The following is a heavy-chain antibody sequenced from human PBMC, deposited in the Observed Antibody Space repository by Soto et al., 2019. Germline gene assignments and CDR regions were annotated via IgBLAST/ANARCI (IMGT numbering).Heavy chain of an antibody. J-gene: IGHJ4*02. CDR3: ATLYSGT. Sequence: QVQLVQSGAEVKKPGSSVRVSCKASGDTFNSQTFSWVRQAPGQGLEWMGRIIPLLDMANYAQKFQGRLPLPADTYTTTAHMECSSLSSAPTAISYWATLYSGTWGQGTLVTVSA. CDR1: GDTFNSQT. CDR2: IIPLLDMA. V-gene: IGHV1-69*02. D-gene: IGHD1-26*01.